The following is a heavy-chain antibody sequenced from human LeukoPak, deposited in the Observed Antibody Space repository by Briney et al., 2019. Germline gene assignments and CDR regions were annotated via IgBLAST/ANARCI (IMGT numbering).Heavy chain of an antibody. J-gene: IGHJ4*02. D-gene: IGHD6-6*01. Sequence: SETLSLTCTVSGGSISSSSYYWGWIRQPPGKGLEWIGSIYYSGSTFYNPSLKSRVTISVDTSKNQFSLKLSSVTAADTAVYYCARGDPSRFDYWGQGTLVTVSS. CDR3: ARGDPSRFDY. CDR2: IYYSGST. V-gene: IGHV4-39*01. CDR1: GGSISSSSYY.